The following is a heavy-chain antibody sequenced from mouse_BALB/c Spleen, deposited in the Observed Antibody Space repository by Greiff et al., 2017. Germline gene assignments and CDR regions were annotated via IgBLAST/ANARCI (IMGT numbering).Heavy chain of an antibody. D-gene: IGHD2-3*01. CDR3: YDGYYEAMDY. Sequence: VQLKESGTVLARPGASVKMSCKASGYTFTSYWMHWVKQRPGQGLKWIGAIYPGNSDTSYNQKFKGKAKLTAVTSTSTAYMELSSLTNEDSAVYYCYDGYYEAMDYWGQGTSVTVSS. CDR1: GYTFTSYW. CDR2: IYPGNSDT. J-gene: IGHJ4*01. V-gene: IGHV1-5*01.